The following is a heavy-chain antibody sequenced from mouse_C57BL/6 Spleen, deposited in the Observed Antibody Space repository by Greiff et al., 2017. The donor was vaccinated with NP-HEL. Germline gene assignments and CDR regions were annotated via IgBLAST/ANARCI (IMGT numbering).Heavy chain of an antibody. CDR1: GYTFTSYW. D-gene: IGHD3-2*02. CDR3: ATLDSSGLFDY. J-gene: IGHJ2*01. V-gene: IGHV1-59*01. CDR2: IDPSDSYT. Sequence: QVQLQQPGAELVRPGTSVKLSCKASGYTFTSYWMHWVKQRPGQGLEWIGVIDPSDSYTNYNQKFKGKATLTVDTSSSTAYMQLSSLTSEDSAVYYCATLDSSGLFDYWGQGTTLTVSS.